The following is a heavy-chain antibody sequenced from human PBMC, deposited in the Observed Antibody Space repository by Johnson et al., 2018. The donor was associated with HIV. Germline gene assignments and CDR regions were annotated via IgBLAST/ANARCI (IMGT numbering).Heavy chain of an antibody. V-gene: IGHV3-48*04. CDR1: GFTFSSHW. Sequence: MQLVESGGALVQPGGSLNLSCAASGFTFSSHWMHWVRQVPGKGLAWVSCIRSCSHSSYYADSVQGRFTISRANSKNSIYLQMNSLRAEDATGYYCAKGRGSGYYEASHIRGQGTIVTFSS. J-gene: IGHJ3*02. CDR3: AKGRGSGYYEASHI. D-gene: IGHD3-3*01. CDR2: IRSCSHSS.